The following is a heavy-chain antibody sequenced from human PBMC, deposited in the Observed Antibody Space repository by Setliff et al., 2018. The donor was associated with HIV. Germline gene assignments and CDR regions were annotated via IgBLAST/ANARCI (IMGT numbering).Heavy chain of an antibody. D-gene: IGHD5-12*01. CDR3: ARWGGRYIVATPKDMDV. CDR2: INHSGST. J-gene: IGHJ6*03. CDR1: GGSFSGYY. V-gene: IGHV4-34*01. Sequence: PEETLSLTCAVYGGSFSGYYWSWIRQPPGKGLEWIGEINHSGSTNYNPSLKSRVTISVDTSKNQSALKLSSVTVQDTAVYYCARWGGRYIVATPKDMDVLGKGTKVTVSS.